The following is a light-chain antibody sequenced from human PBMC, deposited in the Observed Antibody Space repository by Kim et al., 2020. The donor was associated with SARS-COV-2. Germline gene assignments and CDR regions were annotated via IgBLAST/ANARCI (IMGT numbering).Light chain of an antibody. CDR2: AAS. Sequence: LSPGERATLSGRASQSVSSSHLAWYQQNPGQAPRLLIYAASTRATVTAGWFGGSGSGTYFTLTISRLEPDDFAVFCCQKYGSTWTFGQGTKVDIK. V-gene: IGKV3-20*01. CDR1: QSVSSSH. J-gene: IGKJ1*01. CDR3: QKYGSTWT.